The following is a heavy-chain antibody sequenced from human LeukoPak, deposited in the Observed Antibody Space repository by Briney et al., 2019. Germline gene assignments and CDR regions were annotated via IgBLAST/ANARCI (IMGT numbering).Heavy chain of an antibody. CDR2: VSYDGGTT. J-gene: IGHJ4*02. V-gene: IGHV3-33*05. Sequence: HPGRSLRLSCAASGFTFRNYGMQWVRQAPGKGLEWAAVVSYDGGTTFYADSVKGRFTISRDNAKNTLYLQMNSLRAEDTAVYYCARDLATAKVGATAGHYYWGQGTLVTVSS. CDR3: ARDLATAKVGATAGHYY. D-gene: IGHD1-26*01. CDR1: GFTFRNYG.